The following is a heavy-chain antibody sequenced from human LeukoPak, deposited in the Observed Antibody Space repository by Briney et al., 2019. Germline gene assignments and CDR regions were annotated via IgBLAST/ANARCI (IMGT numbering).Heavy chain of an antibody. Sequence: ASVKVSCKASGYTFTGYYMHWVRQAPGQGLEWMGWINPNSGDTHYAQKFQGRVTMTRETSITTAYMGLSRLRSDDTAVYYCARDRSGSSGWYYFDYWGQGTLVTVSS. CDR1: GYTFTGYY. CDR2: INPNSGDT. J-gene: IGHJ4*02. V-gene: IGHV1-2*02. CDR3: ARDRSGSSGWYYFDY. D-gene: IGHD6-19*01.